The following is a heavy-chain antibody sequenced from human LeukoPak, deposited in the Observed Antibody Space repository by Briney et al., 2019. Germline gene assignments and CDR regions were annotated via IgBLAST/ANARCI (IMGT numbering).Heavy chain of an antibody. J-gene: IGHJ4*02. CDR2: IYYSGST. Sequence: SETLSLTCTVSGGSINSYHWSWIRQPPGKGLEWIGYIYYSGSTSYNPSLKSRVTISVDTSKNQFSLKLSSVIAADTAVYYCARRQSSWYFDDWGRGTLVTVSS. CDR3: ARRQSSWYFDD. CDR1: GGSINSYH. D-gene: IGHD6-13*01. V-gene: IGHV4-59*08.